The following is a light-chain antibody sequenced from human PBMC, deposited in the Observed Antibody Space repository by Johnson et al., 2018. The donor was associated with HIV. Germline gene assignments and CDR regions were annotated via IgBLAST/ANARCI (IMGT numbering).Light chain of an antibody. Sequence: HSVLTQPPSVSAAPGQKVTISCSGSSSNIGNNFVSWYQHLPGTAPKLLIYDNNKRPSGIPDRFSGSKSGTSATLGITGLQTGDEADYYCDTWDSSLSGVFGTGTRLTVL. V-gene: IGLV1-51*01. J-gene: IGLJ1*01. CDR2: DNN. CDR3: DTWDSSLSGV. CDR1: SSNIGNNF.